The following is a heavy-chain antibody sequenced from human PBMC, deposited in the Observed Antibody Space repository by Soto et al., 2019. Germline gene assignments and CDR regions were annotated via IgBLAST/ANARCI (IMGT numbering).Heavy chain of an antibody. J-gene: IGHJ3*02. V-gene: IGHV4-59*08. D-gene: IGHD1-26*01. CDR2: IYYSGST. CDR3: ARPWGTTYAFDI. CDR1: GGSISSYY. Sequence: SETLSLTCTVSGGSISSYYWSWIRQPPGKGLEWIGYIYYSGSTNYNPSLKSRVTISVDTSKNQFSLKLSSVTAADTAVYYCARPWGTTYAFDIWGQGTMVTVSS.